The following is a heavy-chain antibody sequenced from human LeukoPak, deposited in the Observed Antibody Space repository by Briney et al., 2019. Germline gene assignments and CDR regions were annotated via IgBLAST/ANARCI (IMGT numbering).Heavy chain of an antibody. J-gene: IGHJ6*03. D-gene: IGHD2-2*01. CDR2: IYTSGST. V-gene: IGHV4-4*07. CDR1: SGSISSYY. Sequence: SETLSLTCTVSSGSISSYYWSWIRQPAGKGLEWIGRIYTSGSTNYNPSLKSRVTMSVDTSKNQFSLRLSSVTAADTAAYYCARFTGVPAGTYYYHYIDVWGKGTTVTVSS. CDR3: ARFTGVPAGTYYYHYIDV.